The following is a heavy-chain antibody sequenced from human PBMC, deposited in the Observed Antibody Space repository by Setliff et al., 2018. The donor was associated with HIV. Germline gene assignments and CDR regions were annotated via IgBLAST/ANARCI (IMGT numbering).Heavy chain of an antibody. CDR3: ARERGTYYDILTGSDVLLGSGYFDY. D-gene: IGHD3-9*01. CDR2: IYPDSGET. V-gene: IGHV1-3*01. Sequence: VASVKVSCKASGYTFSDHAIHWVRQAPGQRPEWMGWIYPDSGETKYSEKIQGRVTITRDSSATTSYMELGSLKSEDTAIYYCARERGTYYDILTGSDVLLGSGYFDYWGQGTLVTVSS. CDR1: GYTFSDHA. J-gene: IGHJ4*02.